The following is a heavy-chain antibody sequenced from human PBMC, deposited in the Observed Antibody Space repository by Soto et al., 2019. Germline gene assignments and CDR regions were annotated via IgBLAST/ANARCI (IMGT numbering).Heavy chain of an antibody. Sequence: GGSLRLSCAASGFTVSSNYMSWVRQAPGKGLEWVSVIYSGGSTYYADSVKGRFTISRDNSKNTLYLQMNSLRAEDTAVYYCASTLTYYYDSSGYYPPDYWGQGTLVTVSS. J-gene: IGHJ4*02. V-gene: IGHV3-66*01. CDR3: ASTLTYYYDSSGYYPPDY. D-gene: IGHD3-22*01. CDR1: GFTVSSNY. CDR2: IYSGGST.